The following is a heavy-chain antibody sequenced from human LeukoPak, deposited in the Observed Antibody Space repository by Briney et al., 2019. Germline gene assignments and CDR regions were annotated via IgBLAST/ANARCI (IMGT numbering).Heavy chain of an antibody. Sequence: PGESLKISCRGSGYSFTNYWIGWVGQLPGKGLEGMGIIYPGDSDTRYSPSFQGQVTISADKSISTAYLQWSSLKASDTAMYYCAKSVGYYDSSGYRADASDIWGQGTMVTVSS. V-gene: IGHV5-51*01. J-gene: IGHJ3*02. CDR1: GYSFTNYW. CDR2: IYPGDSDT. CDR3: AKSVGYYDSSGYRADASDI. D-gene: IGHD3-22*01.